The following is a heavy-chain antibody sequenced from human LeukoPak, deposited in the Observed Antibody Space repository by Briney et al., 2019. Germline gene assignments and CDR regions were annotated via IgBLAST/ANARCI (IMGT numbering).Heavy chain of an antibody. CDR1: GGSISSYY. CDR3: ARRTTWWSLDY. V-gene: IGHV4-59*08. J-gene: IGHJ4*02. Sequence: SETLSLTCTVSGGSISSYYWSWIRQPPGKGLEWIGYIYYSGSTNYNPSLKRRVTISVDTSKNQFSLKLSSVTAADTAVYYCARRTTWWSLDYWGQGTLVTVSS. CDR2: IYYSGST. D-gene: IGHD2-15*01.